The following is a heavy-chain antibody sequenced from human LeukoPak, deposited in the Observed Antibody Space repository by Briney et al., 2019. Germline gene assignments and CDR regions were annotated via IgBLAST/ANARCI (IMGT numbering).Heavy chain of an antibody. CDR2: ISGSGGST. CDR1: GFTFSSYA. CDR3: AKGVVHYYGSGSYTDYYGMDV. J-gene: IGHJ6*02. D-gene: IGHD3-10*01. Sequence: GGSLRLSCAASGFTFSSYAMSWVRQAPGKGLEWVSAISGSGGSTYYADSVKGRFTISRDNSKNTLYLQMNSLRAEDTAVYYCAKGVVHYYGSGSYTDYYGMDVWGQGTTVTVSS. V-gene: IGHV3-23*01.